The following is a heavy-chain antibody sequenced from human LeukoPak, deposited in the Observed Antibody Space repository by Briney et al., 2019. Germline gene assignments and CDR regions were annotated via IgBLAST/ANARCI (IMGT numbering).Heavy chain of an antibody. CDR1: GGSISSYY. Sequence: SETLSLTCTVSGGSISSYYWSWIRQPPGKGLEWIGDIYYSGSTNYNPSLKSRVTILVDTSKNQFSLKLTSVTAADTAVYYCAREYSSGWSGTGHWGQGTLVTVSS. CDR3: AREYSSGWSGTGH. V-gene: IGHV4-59*01. J-gene: IGHJ4*02. CDR2: IYYSGST. D-gene: IGHD6-19*01.